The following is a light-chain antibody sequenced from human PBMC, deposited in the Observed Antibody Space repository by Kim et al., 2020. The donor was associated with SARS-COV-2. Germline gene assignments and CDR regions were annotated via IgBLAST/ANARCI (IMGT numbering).Light chain of an antibody. V-gene: IGKV1-8*01. J-gene: IGKJ1*01. CDR2: AAS. CDR3: QQYYSYPWT. Sequence: AIRITQSPSALSASTGDRVTITCRASQGISSYLAWYQQKPGKAPKLLIYAASTLQSGVPSRFSGSGSGTDFTLTISCLQSEDFATYYCQQYYSYPWTFGQGTKVEFK. CDR1: QGISSY.